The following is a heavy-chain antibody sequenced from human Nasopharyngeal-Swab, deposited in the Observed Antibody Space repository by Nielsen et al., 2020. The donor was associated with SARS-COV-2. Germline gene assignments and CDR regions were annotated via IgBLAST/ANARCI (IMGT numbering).Heavy chain of an antibody. Sequence: GGSLRLSCSASGFTFSSYGMHWVRQAPGKGLEWVAFIRYDGSNRYYTDPVKGRFTISRDNSKNTLYLQMNSLRGQDTAVYYCARGGRGSQCYMDVWGKGTTVTVSS. D-gene: IGHD1-26*01. J-gene: IGHJ6*03. CDR2: IRYDGSNR. V-gene: IGHV3-30*02. CDR3: ARGGRGSQCYMDV. CDR1: GFTFSSYG.